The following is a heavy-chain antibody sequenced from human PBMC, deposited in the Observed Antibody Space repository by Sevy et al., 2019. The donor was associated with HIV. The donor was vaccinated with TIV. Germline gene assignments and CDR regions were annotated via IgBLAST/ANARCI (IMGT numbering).Heavy chain of an antibody. V-gene: IGHV3-9*01. CDR2: RSWNSGSI. CDR1: GFTFDDYA. Sequence: GGSLRLSCVASGFTFDDYAMHWVRQAPGKVPEWVSGRSWNSGSIGYAESVKGRFTISRDNAKNSLYLQMNSLRVEDTALYYCAKGIGYSNGWYSWFDSWGQGTLVTVSS. D-gene: IGHD6-19*01. CDR3: AKGIGYSNGWYSWFDS. J-gene: IGHJ5*01.